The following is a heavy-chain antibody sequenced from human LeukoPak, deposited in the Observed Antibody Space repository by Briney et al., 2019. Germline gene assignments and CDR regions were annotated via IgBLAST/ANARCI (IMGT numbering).Heavy chain of an antibody. CDR1: GFIFSNYW. Sequence: GGSLRLSCAASGFIFSNYWMTWVRQAPGKGLEWVANIRGDGYEKHFADSVKGRFTISRDNAKNSVDLQMNNLRAEDTAVFYCVRNGDYYRLDYWVQGTLVTVSS. CDR3: VRNGDYYRLDY. J-gene: IGHJ4*02. D-gene: IGHD2-21*02. V-gene: IGHV3-7*01. CDR2: IRGDGYEK.